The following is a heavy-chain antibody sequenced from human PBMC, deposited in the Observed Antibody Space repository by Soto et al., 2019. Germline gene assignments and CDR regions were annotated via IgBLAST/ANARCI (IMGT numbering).Heavy chain of an antibody. V-gene: IGHV4-34*01. D-gene: IGHD3-3*01. Sequence: SETLSLTCAVYGGSFSGYYWSWIRQPPGKGLEWIGEINHSGSTNYNPSLKSRVTISVDTSKNQFSLKLSSVTAADTAVYYCASSATYYDFCSGYYRPPPRAPTEDFQHWGQGTLVTVSS. CDR2: INHSGST. CDR1: GGSFSGYY. J-gene: IGHJ1*01. CDR3: ASSATYYDFCSGYYRPPPRAPTEDFQH.